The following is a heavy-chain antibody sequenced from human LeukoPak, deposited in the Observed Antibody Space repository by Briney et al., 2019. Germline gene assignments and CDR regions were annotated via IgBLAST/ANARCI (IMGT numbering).Heavy chain of an antibody. J-gene: IGHJ4*02. D-gene: IGHD2-2*01. CDR2: INPNSGGT. V-gene: IGHV1-2*02. CDR3: AREDIVVVPAAVDY. CDR1: GYTFTCYY. Sequence: ASVKVSCKASGYTFTCYYMHWVRQAPGQGLEWMGWINPNSGGTNYAQKFQGRVTMTRDTSISTAYMELSRLRSDDTAVYYCAREDIVVVPAAVDYWGQGTLVTVSS.